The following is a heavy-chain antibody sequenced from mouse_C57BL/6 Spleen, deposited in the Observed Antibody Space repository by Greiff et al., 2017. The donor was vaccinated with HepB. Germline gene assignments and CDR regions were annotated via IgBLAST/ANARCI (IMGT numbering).Heavy chain of an antibody. D-gene: IGHD2-5*01. Sequence: VQLQQPGAELVKPGASVKMSCKASCYTFTSYWITWVKQRPGQGLEWIGDIYPGSGSTNYNEKFKSKATLTVDTSSSTAYMQLSSLTSEDSAVYYCATAYYSNYEFAYWGQGTLVTVSA. V-gene: IGHV1-55*01. J-gene: IGHJ3*01. CDR1: CYTFTSYW. CDR2: IYPGSGST. CDR3: ATAYYSNYEFAY.